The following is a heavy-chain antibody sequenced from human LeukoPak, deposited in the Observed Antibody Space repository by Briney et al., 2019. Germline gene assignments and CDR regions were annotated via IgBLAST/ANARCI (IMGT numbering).Heavy chain of an antibody. V-gene: IGHV3-23*01. CDR1: GFTFSSYA. D-gene: IGHD3-10*01. J-gene: IGHJ4*02. Sequence: GGSLRLSCAASGFTFSSYAMSWVRQAPGKGLEWVSAISGSGGSTYYADSVKGRFTISRDNSKNTLYLQMKSLRVEDTAVYYCAQAGATMVRGVIINWGQGTLVTVSS. CDR3: AQAGATMVRGVIIN. CDR2: ISGSGGST.